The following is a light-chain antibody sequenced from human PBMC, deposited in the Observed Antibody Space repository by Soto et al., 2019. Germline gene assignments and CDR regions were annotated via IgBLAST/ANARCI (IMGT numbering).Light chain of an antibody. V-gene: IGLV2-8*01. CDR3: RSNVRGTTLKI. CDR2: EVI. CDR1: NSDAGGSTY. Sequence: QSALTQPPSASGSPGQSVTISCTGTNSDAGGSTYVSWYQQHPGKAPKLVIYEVIKRPSGVPDRFSGSRSGNTASLTVSGLPTEEAGDYYCRSNVRGTTLKIFGGGTKVTFL. J-gene: IGLJ2*01.